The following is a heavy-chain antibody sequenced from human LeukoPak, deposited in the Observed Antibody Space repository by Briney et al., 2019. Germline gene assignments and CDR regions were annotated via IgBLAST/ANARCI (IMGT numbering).Heavy chain of an antibody. CDR2: ISGYNGNT. J-gene: IGHJ4*02. V-gene: IGHV1-18*04. CDR3: ARDYGITMAGTGC. CDR1: GYTFTSYG. Sequence: ASVKVSCKASGYTFTSYGISWVRQAPGQGREWMGWISGYNGNTNYAQKVQGRVTMTTDTSTSTAYMELRSLRSDDTAVYYCARDYGITMAGTGCWGQGTPVTVSS. D-gene: IGHD6-19*01.